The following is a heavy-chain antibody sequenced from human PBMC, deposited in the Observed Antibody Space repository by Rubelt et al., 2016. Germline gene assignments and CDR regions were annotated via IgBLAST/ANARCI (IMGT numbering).Heavy chain of an antibody. CDR2: IYYSGST. V-gene: IGHV4-59*01. CDR3: ARGERWLQFYYYGMDV. J-gene: IGHJ6*02. D-gene: IGHD5-24*01. Sequence: QVQLQESGPRLVKPSETLSLTCNVSADSISGFSWSWIRQPPGKGLECIEDIYYSGSTNYNPSLESRVTMSVDTSKNQFSLKLTSVTAADTAVNYCARGERWLQFYYYGMDVWGQGTTVTVSS. CDR1: ADSISGFS.